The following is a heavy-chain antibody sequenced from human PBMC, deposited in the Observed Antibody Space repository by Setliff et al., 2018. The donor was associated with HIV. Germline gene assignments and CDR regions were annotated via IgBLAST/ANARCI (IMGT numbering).Heavy chain of an antibody. J-gene: IGHJ4*02. CDR1: GGSISSGNYY. CDR2: IYYSGST. Sequence: PSETLSLTCTVSGGSISSGNYYWNWIRQHPGKGLEWIGYIYYSGSTYYNSSLKSRVTMSVDTSKNQFSPNLSSVTAADTAVYYCARVALGKLYYFDYWGQGTLVTVSS. V-gene: IGHV4-31*02. CDR3: ARVALGKLYYFDY. D-gene: IGHD7-27*01.